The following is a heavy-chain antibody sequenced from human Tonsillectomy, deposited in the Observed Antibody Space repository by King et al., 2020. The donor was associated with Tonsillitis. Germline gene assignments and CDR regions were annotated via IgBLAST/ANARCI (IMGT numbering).Heavy chain of an antibody. CDR2: ISGSGGST. CDR3: AKDEARRGYSPLDY. V-gene: IGHV3-23*04. Sequence: VQLVESGGALVQPGGSLRLSCGASGFTFSSYAMSWVRQAPGKGLEWVSAISGSGGSTYYADSVKGRCTISRDNSKNTLYLQMNSLRAEDTAVYYCAKDEARRGYSPLDYWGQGTLVTVSS. J-gene: IGHJ4*02. CDR1: GFTFSSYA. D-gene: IGHD5-18*01.